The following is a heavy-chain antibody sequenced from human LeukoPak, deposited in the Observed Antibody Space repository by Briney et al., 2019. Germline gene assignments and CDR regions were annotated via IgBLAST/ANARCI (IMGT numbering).Heavy chain of an antibody. J-gene: IGHJ3*02. V-gene: IGHV1-18*01. Sequence: ASVKVSCKAFGYTFSTYGISWVRQAPGQGLEWMGWISAYTGNTNYAQNVQGRVTMTTDTSTSTAYLELRSLRSDDTAVYYCARDCGNCGGAPDDTFDIWGQGTMVTVSS. CDR2: ISAYTGNT. D-gene: IGHD2-21*01. CDR1: GYTFSTYG. CDR3: ARDCGNCGGAPDDTFDI.